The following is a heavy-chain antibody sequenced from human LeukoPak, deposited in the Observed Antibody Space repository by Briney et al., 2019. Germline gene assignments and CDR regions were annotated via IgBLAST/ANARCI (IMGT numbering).Heavy chain of an antibody. CDR3: ARVRGIIVPAATWFDP. J-gene: IGHJ5*02. V-gene: IGHV4-34*01. CDR1: GGSFSGYY. CDR2: INHSGST. Sequence: SETLSLTCAVYGGSFSGYYWSWIRQPPGKGLEWIGEINHSGSTNYNPSLKSRVTISVDTSKNQFSLKLSSVTAADTAVYYCARVRGIIVPAATWFDPWGQGTLVTASS. D-gene: IGHD2-2*01.